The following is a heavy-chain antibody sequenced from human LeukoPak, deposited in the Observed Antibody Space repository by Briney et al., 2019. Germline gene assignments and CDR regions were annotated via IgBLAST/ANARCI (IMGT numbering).Heavy chain of an antibody. V-gene: IGHV4-39*07. Sequence: SETLSLTCTVSGGSISSSSYYWGWIRQPPGKGLEWIGSIYYRGSTYYNPSLKSRVTISLDTSKDQFSLKLSSVTAADTAVYYCARSRWLSDPYFDYWGQGTLITVSS. J-gene: IGHJ4*02. CDR3: ARSRWLSDPYFDY. D-gene: IGHD3-22*01. CDR2: IYYRGST. CDR1: GGSISSSSYY.